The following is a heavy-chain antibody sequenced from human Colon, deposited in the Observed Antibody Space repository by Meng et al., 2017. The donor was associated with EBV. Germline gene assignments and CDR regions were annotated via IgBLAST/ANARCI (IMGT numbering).Heavy chain of an antibody. CDR1: GGSISRSDW. CDR3: GRDQGRELINH. CDR2: TSHSGST. Sequence: QVQLQESGPGLVKPSGXXXLTCAVSGGSISRSDWWSWVRQPPGKGLEWIGETSHSGSTDYSPSLKSRVTISLDKSKNQLSLKLNSVTAADTAVYYCGRDQGRELINHWGQGTLGTVSS. J-gene: IGHJ4*02. V-gene: IGHV4-4*02. D-gene: IGHD1-7*01.